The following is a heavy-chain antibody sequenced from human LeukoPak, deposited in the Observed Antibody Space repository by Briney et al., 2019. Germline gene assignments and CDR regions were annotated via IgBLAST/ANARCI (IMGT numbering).Heavy chain of an antibody. D-gene: IGHD3-10*01. CDR2: ISGSGGNT. Sequence: GGSLRLSCAASGFTFSSYSMNWVRQAPGKGLEWVSGISGSGGNTYYADSVKGRFTISRDNSKNTLYLQMNSLRAEDTAVYYCARDGRKRMTIILEPKRPYYWDFWGQGTLVTVSS. CDR1: GFTFSSYS. V-gene: IGHV3-23*01. CDR3: ARDGRKRMTIILEPKRPYYWDF. J-gene: IGHJ4*02.